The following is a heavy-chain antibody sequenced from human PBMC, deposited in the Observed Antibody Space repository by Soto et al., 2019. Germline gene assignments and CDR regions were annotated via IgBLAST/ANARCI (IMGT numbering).Heavy chain of an antibody. CDR1: GYTFTRYA. V-gene: IGHV1-3*01. Sequence: GASVKVSCKASGYTFTRYAMHWVRQAPGQRLEWMGWLNAGNGNTKYSQKFQGRVTITRDTSASTAYMELSSLRSEDTALYYCASTIVGATRFDYWGQGTLVTVSS. CDR2: LNAGNGNT. CDR3: ASTIVGATRFDY. J-gene: IGHJ4*02. D-gene: IGHD1-26*01.